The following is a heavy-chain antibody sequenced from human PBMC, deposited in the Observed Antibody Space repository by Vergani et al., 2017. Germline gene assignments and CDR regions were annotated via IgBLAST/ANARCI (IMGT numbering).Heavy chain of an antibody. J-gene: IGHJ6*03. Sequence: QVQLVESGGGVVQPGGSLRLSCGASGFTFSSYGMHWVRQAPGKGLEWVAFIRYDGSNKYYADSVKGRFTISRDNSKNTLYLQMNSLRAEDTAVYYCARDIGLSVATLGYLDVWGKGTTVTVSS. V-gene: IGHV3-30*02. D-gene: IGHD5-12*01. CDR1: GFTFSSYG. CDR3: ARDIGLSVATLGYLDV. CDR2: IRYDGSNK.